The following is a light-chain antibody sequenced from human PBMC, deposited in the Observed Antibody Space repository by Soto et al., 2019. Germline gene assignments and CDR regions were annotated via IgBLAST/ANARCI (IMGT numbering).Light chain of an antibody. CDR1: QSVSSN. J-gene: IGKJ4*01. CDR2: GAS. CDR3: QQYNNWSPLT. Sequence: EIVMTQSPATLSVSPGERATLSCRASQSVSSNLAWYQQKPGQAPRLLIYGASTRATGIPARFSGSGSGTEFILTISGLQSEDFAVYYCQQYNNWSPLTFGGGTKVDI. V-gene: IGKV3-15*01.